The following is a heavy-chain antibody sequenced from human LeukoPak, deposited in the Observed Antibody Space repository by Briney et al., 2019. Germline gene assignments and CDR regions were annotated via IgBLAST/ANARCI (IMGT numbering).Heavy chain of an antibody. V-gene: IGHV1-8*02. Sequence: ASVKVSCKASGYTFTSYGISWVRQATGQGLEWMGWMNPNSGNTGYAEKFQGRVTMTRNISIRTAYMELSTLRSDDTAVYYCARGRGYSYGYADYWGQGTLVTVSS. CDR1: GYTFTSYG. J-gene: IGHJ4*02. CDR3: ARGRGYSYGYADY. D-gene: IGHD5-18*01. CDR2: MNPNSGNT.